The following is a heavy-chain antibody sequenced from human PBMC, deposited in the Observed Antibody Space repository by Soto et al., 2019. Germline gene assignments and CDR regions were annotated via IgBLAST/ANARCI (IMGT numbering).Heavy chain of an antibody. CDR3: ARPYIVATNYYYYYMDV. CDR2: IYYSGST. D-gene: IGHD5-12*01. CDR1: GGSISSYY. V-gene: IGHV4-59*12. Sequence: PSETLSLTCTVSGGSISSYYWSWIRQPPGKGLEWIGYIYYSGSTNYNPSLKSRVTISVDTSKNQFSLKLSSVTAADTAVYYCARPYIVATNYYYYYMDVWGKGTTVTVSS. J-gene: IGHJ6*03.